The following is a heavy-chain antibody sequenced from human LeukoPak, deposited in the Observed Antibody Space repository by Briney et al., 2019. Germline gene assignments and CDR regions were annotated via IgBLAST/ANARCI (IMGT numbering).Heavy chain of an antibody. Sequence: SGGSLRLSCAASGFTFSSYSMNWVRQAPGKGLEWVSSISSSSSYIYYADSVKGRFTISRDNSKNSLYLQMNSLRTEDTALYYCAKDLNYYDTSGRWGQGTMVTVSS. D-gene: IGHD3-22*01. CDR1: GFTFSSYS. V-gene: IGHV3-21*04. CDR2: ISSSSSYI. CDR3: AKDLNYYDTSGR. J-gene: IGHJ3*01.